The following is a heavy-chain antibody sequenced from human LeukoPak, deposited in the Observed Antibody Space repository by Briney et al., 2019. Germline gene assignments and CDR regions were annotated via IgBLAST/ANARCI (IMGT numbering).Heavy chain of an antibody. CDR2: IYYSGCT. D-gene: IGHD3-22*01. J-gene: IGHJ3*02. CDR3: ARPYDGAFDI. V-gene: IGHV4-59*01. CDR1: GGSISSYY. Sequence: PSETPSLTCTVSGGSISSYYWSWIRQPPGKGLEWIGYIYYSGCTNYNPSLKSRVTISVDTSKNQFSLKLSSVTAADTAVYYYARPYDGAFDIWGQGTMVTVSS.